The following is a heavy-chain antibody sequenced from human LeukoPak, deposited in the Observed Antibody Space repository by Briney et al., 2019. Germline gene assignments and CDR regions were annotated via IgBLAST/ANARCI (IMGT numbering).Heavy chain of an antibody. Sequence: SETLSLTCTVSGGSISSYYWSWIRQPPGKGLEWIGYIYYSGSTNYNPSLKSRVTISVDTSKNQFSLKLSSVTAEDTAVYYCARWVKIGIAARSYYYYYMDVWGKGTTVTVSS. V-gene: IGHV4-59*01. J-gene: IGHJ6*03. CDR2: IYYSGST. D-gene: IGHD6-6*01. CDR3: ARWVKIGIAARSYYYYYMDV. CDR1: GGSISSYY.